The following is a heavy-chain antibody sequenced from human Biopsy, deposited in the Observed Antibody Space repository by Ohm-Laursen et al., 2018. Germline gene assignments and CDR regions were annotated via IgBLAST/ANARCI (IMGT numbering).Heavy chain of an antibody. J-gene: IGHJ1*01. CDR1: EGTFSNYG. D-gene: IGHD3-9*01. V-gene: IGHV1-69*06. CDR3: ATKLTGYFHH. Sequence: GASVKVSCKAPEGTFSNYGVNWVRQAPGQGLEWLGGNIPILGTGNYAHQFQDRVTVVADTSTGTATMELRSLRSDDTAVYYCATKLTGYFHHWGQGTLVSVSS. CDR2: NIPILGTG.